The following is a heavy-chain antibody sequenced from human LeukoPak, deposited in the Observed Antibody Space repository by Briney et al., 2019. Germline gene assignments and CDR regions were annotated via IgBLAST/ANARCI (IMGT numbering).Heavy chain of an antibody. CDR2: VSGGGDSV. Sequence: GGSLRLSCAASGFTFSGYAMSWVRQAPGKGLEWVAAVSGGGDSVHYADSVKGRFTISRDDSKNTLFLQMNSLRAEDTAVYYCARGPSSNWSGLDFWGQGTLLTVSS. CDR3: ARGPSSNWSGLDF. D-gene: IGHD6-13*01. V-gene: IGHV3-23*01. CDR1: GFTFSGYA. J-gene: IGHJ4*02.